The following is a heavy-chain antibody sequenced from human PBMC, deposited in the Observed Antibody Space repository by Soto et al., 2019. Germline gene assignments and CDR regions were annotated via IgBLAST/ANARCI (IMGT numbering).Heavy chain of an antibody. CDR1: GYPVTAYY. V-gene: IGHV1-2*02. CDR2: INPATGAA. Sequence: QLHLVQSGAVVKKPGASVTVSCSASGYPVTAYYMHWVRQAPGRGLEWMGGINPATGAAKYTQTFQGRVPMARDPSTSTGFMELSGLTSEDTALFYCARGGGVGVAGSAAFDMWGQGTLVTVSS. CDR3: ARGGGVGVAGSAAFDM. D-gene: IGHD3-3*01. J-gene: IGHJ3*02.